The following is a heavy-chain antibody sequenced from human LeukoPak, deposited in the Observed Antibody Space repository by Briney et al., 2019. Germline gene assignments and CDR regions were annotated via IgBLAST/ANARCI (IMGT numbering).Heavy chain of an antibody. Sequence: SETLSLTCAVYGGSFSGYYWSWIRQPPGKGLEWIGEINHSGSTNYNPSLKSRVTISVDTSKNQFSLKLSSVTAADTAVYYCARQRRYCYDSRDTDFDYWGQGTLVTVSS. J-gene: IGHJ4*02. CDR3: ARQRRYCYDSRDTDFDY. CDR1: GGSFSGYY. CDR2: INHSGST. D-gene: IGHD3-22*01. V-gene: IGHV4-34*01.